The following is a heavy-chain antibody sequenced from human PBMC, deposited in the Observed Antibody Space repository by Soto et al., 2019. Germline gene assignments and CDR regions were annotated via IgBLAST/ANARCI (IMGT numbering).Heavy chain of an antibody. CDR1: GGSISSGRYY. CDR3: ARVERGTATPVVDAFDM. Sequence: QVQLQQWGAGLLKPSETLSLTCAVYGGSISSGRYYWSWIRQPPGMGLEWIGEMSHSGGTHFNPSLTGRVTISVDTSKNQFSLKMSSVTAADTALYYCARVERGTATPVVDAFDMWGPGAMVTVSS. CDR2: MSHSGGT. J-gene: IGHJ3*02. D-gene: IGHD2-21*02. V-gene: IGHV4-34*01.